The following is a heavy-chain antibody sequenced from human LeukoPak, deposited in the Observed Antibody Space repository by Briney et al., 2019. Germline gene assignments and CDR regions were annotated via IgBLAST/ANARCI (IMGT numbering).Heavy chain of an antibody. CDR3: ARGGGFSRGYCSGGSCYSY. J-gene: IGHJ4*02. CDR2: INPNSGGT. D-gene: IGHD2-15*01. CDR1: GYTFTGYY. Sequence: ASVKVSCKASGYTFTGYYMHWVRQAPGQGLEWMGWINPNSGGTNYAQKFQGRVTMTRDTSISTAYMELSRLRSDDTAVCYCARGGGFSRGYCSGGSCYSYWGQGTLVTVSS. V-gene: IGHV1-2*02.